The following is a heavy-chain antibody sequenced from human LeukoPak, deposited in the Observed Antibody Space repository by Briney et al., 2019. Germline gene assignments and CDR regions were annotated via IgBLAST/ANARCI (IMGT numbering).Heavy chain of an antibody. D-gene: IGHD3-10*01. CDR1: GGSISSGGYY. J-gene: IGHJ5*02. Sequence: SETLSLTCTVSGGSISSGGYYWSWIRQHPGKGLEWIGYIYYSGSTYYNPSLKSRVTISVDTSKNQFSLKLSPVTAADTAVYYCATGGSGSYKPRWFDPWGQGTLVTVSS. CDR3: ATGGSGSYKPRWFDP. CDR2: IYYSGST. V-gene: IGHV4-31*03.